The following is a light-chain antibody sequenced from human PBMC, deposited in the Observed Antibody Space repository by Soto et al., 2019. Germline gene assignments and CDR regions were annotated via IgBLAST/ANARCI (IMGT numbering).Light chain of an antibody. V-gene: IGKV3-20*01. J-gene: IGKJ5*01. Sequence: EIVLTQSPGTLSLSPGERATLSCRASQIVISNYLAWYQQKPGQAPRLLIYGASQRATGLPDRFSGSGSGTEFTLTISRLEPEDFAVYYCQHYCSSHPTTFGQGTRLEI. CDR1: QIVISNY. CDR2: GAS. CDR3: QHYCSSHPTT.